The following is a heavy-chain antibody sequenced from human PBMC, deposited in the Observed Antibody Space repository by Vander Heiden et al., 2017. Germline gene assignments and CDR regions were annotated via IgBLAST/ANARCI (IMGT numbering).Heavy chain of an antibody. CDR2: IIPIFGTA. Sequence: QVQLVQSGAEVKKPGSSVKVSCKASGCTFSSYAISWVRQAPGQGIEWMGGIIPIFGTANYAQKFQGRVRITADESTSTAYMELSSLRSEDTAVYYCARGYSRGWGFDPWGQGTLVTVSS. CDR3: ARGYSRGWGFDP. D-gene: IGHD6-19*01. V-gene: IGHV1-69*01. CDR1: GCTFSSYA. J-gene: IGHJ5*02.